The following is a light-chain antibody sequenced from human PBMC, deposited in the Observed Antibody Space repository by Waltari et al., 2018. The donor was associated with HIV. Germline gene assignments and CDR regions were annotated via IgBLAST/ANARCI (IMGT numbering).Light chain of an antibody. CDR1: NNDLGLFNY. CDR2: DVK. Sequence: QSALTQPVSVSGSPGVSLTISCVGTNNDLGLFNYVSWYRHQPDTPPQLVIYDVKSRPSGVSSRFSGSKSGNTASLTISGLQTDDEGHYYCSSSSSSGSVLFGGGTKVTV. J-gene: IGLJ3*02. V-gene: IGLV2-14*01. CDR3: SSSSSSGSVL.